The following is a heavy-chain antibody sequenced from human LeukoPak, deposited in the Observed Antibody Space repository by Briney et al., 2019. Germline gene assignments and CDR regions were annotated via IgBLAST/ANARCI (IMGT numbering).Heavy chain of an antibody. CDR2: INPNSGGT. CDR1: GYTFTGYY. V-gene: IGHV1-2*06. CDR3: ATNSYGGNDAFDI. D-gene: IGHD5-18*01. J-gene: IGHJ3*02. Sequence: ASVKVSCKASGYTFTGYYMHWVRQAPGQGLEWMGRINPNSGGTNYAQKFQGRVTMTRDTSISTAYMELSRLRSDDTAVYYCATNSYGGNDAFDIRGQGTMVTVSS.